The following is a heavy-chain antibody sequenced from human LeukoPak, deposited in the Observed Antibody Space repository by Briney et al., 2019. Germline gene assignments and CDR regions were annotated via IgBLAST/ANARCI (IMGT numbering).Heavy chain of an antibody. CDR3: AKGLSSYYGSGSNY. V-gene: IGHV3-23*01. D-gene: IGHD3-10*01. J-gene: IGHJ4*02. Sequence: GSLRLSCAASGFTFSTYAMSWVRPASGRGVEWVSAISGSTGSTYYADSVKGRFTISRDNSKNTLYLQMNSLRVEDTAVYYCAKGLSSYYGSGSNYWGQGTLVTVSS. CDR1: GFTFSTYA. CDR2: ISGSTGST.